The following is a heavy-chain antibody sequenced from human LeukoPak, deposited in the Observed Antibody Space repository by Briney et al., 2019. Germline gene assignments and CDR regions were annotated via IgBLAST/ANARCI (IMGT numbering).Heavy chain of an antibody. CDR3: SRGIRGYSDS. CDR2: ISYDGSNK. CDR1: GFTFSSYA. V-gene: IGHV3-30*04. J-gene: IGHJ4*02. Sequence: PGRSLRLSCAASGFTFSSYAMHWVRQAPGKGLEWVAVISYDGSNKYYADSVKGRFTISRDNSKNTLYLQMNSLRAEDTAVYYSSRGIRGYSDSWGQGTLVTVSS. D-gene: IGHD6-13*01.